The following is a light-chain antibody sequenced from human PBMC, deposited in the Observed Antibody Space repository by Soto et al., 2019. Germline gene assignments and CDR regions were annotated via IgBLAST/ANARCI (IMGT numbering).Light chain of an antibody. CDR1: SSDVGGYNY. CDR3: RSYTSSSTYVV. J-gene: IGLJ2*01. CDR2: DVS. Sequence: QAALTQPASVSGSPGQSITISCTGTSSDVGGYNYVSWYQQHPGKAPKLRIYDVSNRPSGVSNRFSGSKSGNTASLTISGLQAEDEADYYCRSYTSSSTYVVFGGGTKLTVL. V-gene: IGLV2-14*01.